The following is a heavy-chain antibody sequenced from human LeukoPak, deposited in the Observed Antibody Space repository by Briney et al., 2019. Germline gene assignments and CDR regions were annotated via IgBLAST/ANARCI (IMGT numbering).Heavy chain of an antibody. D-gene: IGHD3-10*01. CDR3: ARGARFDGSGYGDAFDI. V-gene: IGHV1-2*04. CDR2: INPNSGGT. J-gene: IGHJ3*02. CDR1: GYTFTGYY. Sequence: ASVKVSCKASGYTFTGYYMHWVRQAPGQGLEWMGWINPNSGGTNYAQKFRGWVTMTRDTSISTAYMELSRLRSDDTAVYYCARGARFDGSGYGDAFDIWGQGTMVTVSS.